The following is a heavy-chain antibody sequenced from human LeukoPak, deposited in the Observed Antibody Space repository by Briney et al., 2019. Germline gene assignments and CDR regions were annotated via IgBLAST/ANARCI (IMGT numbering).Heavy chain of an antibody. CDR3: ARKLAVPPRTMDV. V-gene: IGHV3-48*01. J-gene: IGHJ6*03. CDR2: ISSSSSTI. D-gene: IGHD1-14*01. Sequence: GGSLRLSCAASGFTFSSYSMSWVRQAPGKGLEWVSYISSSSSTIYYADSVKGRFTISRDNAKNSLYLQMNSLRAEDTAVYYCARKLAVPPRTMDVWGKGTTVTVSS. CDR1: GFTFSSYS.